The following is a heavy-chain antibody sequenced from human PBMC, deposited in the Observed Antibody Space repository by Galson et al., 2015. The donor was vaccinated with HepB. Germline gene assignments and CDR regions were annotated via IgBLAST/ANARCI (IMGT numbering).Heavy chain of an antibody. CDR3: ARQRPKHYDFWSGYSELHYGMDV. CDR2: IDPSDSYT. CDR1: GYSFTSYW. J-gene: IGHJ6*02. V-gene: IGHV5-10-1*01. Sequence: QSGAEVKKPGESLRIPCKGSGYSFTSYWISWVRQMPGKGLEWMGRIDPSDSYTNYSPSFQGHVTISADKSVSTAYLQWSSLKASDTAMYYCARQRPKHYDFWSGYSELHYGMDVWGQGTTVTVSS. D-gene: IGHD3-3*01.